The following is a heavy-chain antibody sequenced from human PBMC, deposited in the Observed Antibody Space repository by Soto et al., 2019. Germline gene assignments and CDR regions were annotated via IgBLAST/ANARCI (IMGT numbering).Heavy chain of an antibody. Sequence: SETLPLTCTVAGNSMSSGTYHWDLIRHPPRKGLEWIGTIYYSGTTHYNPSLKSRVTISVDTSKSQFFLNLSSVTAADTAVYYCARHYASGNYYRLVEDWGQGALVSVSS. CDR2: IYYSGTT. CDR3: ARHYASGNYYRLVED. D-gene: IGHD3-10*01. J-gene: IGHJ4*02. CDR1: GNSMSSGTYH. V-gene: IGHV4-39*01.